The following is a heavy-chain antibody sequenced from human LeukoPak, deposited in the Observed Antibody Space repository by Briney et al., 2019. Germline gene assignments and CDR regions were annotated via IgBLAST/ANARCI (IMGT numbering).Heavy chain of an antibody. D-gene: IGHD4-17*01. CDR2: IYSGGST. J-gene: IGHJ6*02. Sequence: GGSLRLSCAASGFTVSSNYMSWVRQAPGKGLEWVSVIYSGGSTYYADSVKGRFTISRDNSKNTLYLQMNSLRAEDTAVYYCAKQTTVTQGGKGLYYYCGMDVWGQGTTVTVSS. CDR1: GFTVSSNY. V-gene: IGHV3-53*01. CDR3: AKQTTVTQGGKGLYYYCGMDV.